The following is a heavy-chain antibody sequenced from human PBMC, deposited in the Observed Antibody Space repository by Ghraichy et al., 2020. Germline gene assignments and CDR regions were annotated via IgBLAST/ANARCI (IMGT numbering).Heavy chain of an antibody. CDR3: ARPTRAGIKCWFDP. CDR2: IYYSGST. V-gene: IGHV4-39*01. D-gene: IGHD3-10*01. Sequence: GSLRLSCTVSGGSISSSSYYWGWIRQPPGKGLEWIGSIYYSGSTYYNPSLKSRVTISVDTSKNQFSLKLSSVTAADTAVYYCARPTRAGIKCWFDPWGQGTLVTVSS. J-gene: IGHJ5*02. CDR1: GGSISSSSYY.